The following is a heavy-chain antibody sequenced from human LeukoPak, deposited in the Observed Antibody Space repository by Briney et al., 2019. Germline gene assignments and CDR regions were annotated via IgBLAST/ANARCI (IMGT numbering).Heavy chain of an antibody. CDR2: IYSGGST. CDR3: ARVHGGYSYAFDY. V-gene: IGHV3-66*02. J-gene: IGHJ4*02. Sequence: GGSLRLSCAASGFTVSSNYMSWVRQAPGKGLEWVSAIYSGGSTYYADSVKGRFTISRDNSKNTLYLQMNSLRAEDTAVYYCARVHGGYSYAFDYWGQGTLVTVSS. D-gene: IGHD5-18*01. CDR1: GFTVSSNY.